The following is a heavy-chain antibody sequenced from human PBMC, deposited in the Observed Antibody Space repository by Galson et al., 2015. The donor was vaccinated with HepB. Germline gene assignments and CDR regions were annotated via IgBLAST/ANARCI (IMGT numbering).Heavy chain of an antibody. D-gene: IGHD3-16*01. CDR1: GYGLSTYW. Sequence: QSGAEVKKPGESLKISCEASGYGLSTYWIGWVRQMPGKGLEWMGLIFPGDSDTRYSPSFQGQVTISADKSINTAYLQWSSLKASDTAMYYCASWDYGSDDGFDIWGQGTMVTVSS. V-gene: IGHV5-51*01. CDR3: ASWDYGSDDGFDI. CDR2: IFPGDSDT. J-gene: IGHJ3*02.